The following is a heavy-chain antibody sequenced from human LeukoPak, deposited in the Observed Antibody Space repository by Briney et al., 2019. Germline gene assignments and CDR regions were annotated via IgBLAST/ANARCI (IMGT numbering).Heavy chain of an antibody. CDR3: ARDSGWNYILDY. J-gene: IGHJ4*02. CDR1: GGTFSSYA. Sequence: SVKVSCKASGGTFSSYAISWVGQAPGQGLEWMGGIIPIFGTANYAQKFQGRVTITTDESTSTAYMELSSLRSEDTAVYYCARDSGWNYILDYWGRGTLVTVST. CDR2: IIPIFGTA. D-gene: IGHD1-7*01. V-gene: IGHV1-69*05.